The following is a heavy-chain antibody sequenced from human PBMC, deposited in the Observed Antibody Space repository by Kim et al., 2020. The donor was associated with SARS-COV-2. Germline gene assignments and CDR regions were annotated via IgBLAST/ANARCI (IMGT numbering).Heavy chain of an antibody. V-gene: IGHV3-7*01. Sequence: DSVKGRFTISRDNAKNSLYLQMNSLRAEDTAVYYCASTNLDFWSGYYNNYWGQGTLVTVSS. CDR3: ASTNLDFWSGYYNNY. J-gene: IGHJ4*02. D-gene: IGHD3-3*01.